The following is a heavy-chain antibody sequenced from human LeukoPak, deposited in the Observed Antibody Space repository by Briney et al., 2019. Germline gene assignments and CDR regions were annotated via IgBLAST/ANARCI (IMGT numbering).Heavy chain of an antibody. Sequence: GSVKVSRKASGYTFTSYYMHWVRQAPGQGLEWMGIINPSGGSTSYAQKFQGRVTMTRDMSTSTVYMELSSLRSEDTAVYYCARGGLVRGVFHYYYMDVWGKGTTVTVSS. CDR3: ARGGLVRGVFHYYYMDV. J-gene: IGHJ6*03. D-gene: IGHD3-10*01. CDR1: GYTFTSYY. CDR2: INPSGGST. V-gene: IGHV1-46*01.